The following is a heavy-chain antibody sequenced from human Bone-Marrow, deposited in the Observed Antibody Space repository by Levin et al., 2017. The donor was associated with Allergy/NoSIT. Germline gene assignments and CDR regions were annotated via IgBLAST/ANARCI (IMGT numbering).Heavy chain of an antibody. CDR2: INHSGST. CDR1: GGSFSGYY. D-gene: IGHD6-13*01. J-gene: IGHJ4*02. CDR3: ARGDTEYSSSWYRAGYYFDY. V-gene: IGHV4-34*01. Sequence: SETLSLTCAVYGGSFSGYYWSWIRQPPGKGLEWIGEINHSGSTNYNPSLKSRVTISVDTSKNQFSLKLSSVTAADTAVYYCARGDTEYSSSWYRAGYYFDYWGQGTLVTVSS.